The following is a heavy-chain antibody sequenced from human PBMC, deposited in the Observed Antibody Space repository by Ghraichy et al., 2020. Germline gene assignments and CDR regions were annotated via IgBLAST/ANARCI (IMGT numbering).Heavy chain of an antibody. D-gene: IGHD3-3*01. J-gene: IGHJ2*01. CDR2: IYYSGNT. Sequence: SQTLSLTCTVSGGSFSTYYWSWIRQPPGKGLEWIGYIYYSGNTNYNPSLKRRVTISVDTSKNRFSLTLSSVTTAATAVYYCARVIYYDFWSGDYVDLWGRGTLVTVSS. CDR1: GGSFSTYY. V-gene: IGHV4-59*01. CDR3: ARVIYYDFWSGDYVDL.